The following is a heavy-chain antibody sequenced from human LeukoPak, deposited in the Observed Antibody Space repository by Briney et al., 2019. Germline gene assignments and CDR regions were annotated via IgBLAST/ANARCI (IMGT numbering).Heavy chain of an antibody. J-gene: IGHJ4*02. CDR1: GFTFSSYW. D-gene: IGHD3-22*01. CDR3: ARDRVYYDTSGYYYLDS. Sequence: GGSLRLSCAASGFTFSSYWMSWVRQAPGKGLEWVANIKQDGSEKYYVDSLKGRFTISRDNAKNSLYLHMNSLRAEDTAVYYCARDRVYYDTSGYYYLDSWGQGTLVTVSS. V-gene: IGHV3-7*05. CDR2: IKQDGSEK.